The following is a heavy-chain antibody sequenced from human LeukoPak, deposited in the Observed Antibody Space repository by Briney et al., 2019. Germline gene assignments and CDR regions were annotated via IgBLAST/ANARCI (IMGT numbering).Heavy chain of an antibody. Sequence: SETLSLTCTVSGGSISSSSYYWGWIRQPPGKGLEWIGSIYFSGSTFYNPSLESRVTISLDTSKNYFSLRLTSVAAADTGVYYCARHKEQSLVHGAHDALDVWSQGAMVTVSS. V-gene: IGHV4-39*01. CDR3: ARHKEQSLVHGAHDALDV. D-gene: IGHD6-19*01. CDR1: GGSISSSSYY. J-gene: IGHJ3*01. CDR2: IYFSGST.